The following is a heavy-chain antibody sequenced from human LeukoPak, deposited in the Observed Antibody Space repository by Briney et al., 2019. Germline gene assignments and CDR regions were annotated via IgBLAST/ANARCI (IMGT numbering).Heavy chain of an antibody. D-gene: IGHD6-13*01. CDR3: ARLRSSSPDY. CDR1: GFTLSDYS. Sequence: PGGSLRLSCAASGFTLSDYSMSWVRQAPGKGLEWVSSISSSSTYVYYADSVEGRFTISRDNAKHSLYLQMNSLRAEDTAMYYCARLRSSSPDYRGQGTLVTVSS. V-gene: IGHV3-21*01. CDR2: ISSSSTYV. J-gene: IGHJ4*02.